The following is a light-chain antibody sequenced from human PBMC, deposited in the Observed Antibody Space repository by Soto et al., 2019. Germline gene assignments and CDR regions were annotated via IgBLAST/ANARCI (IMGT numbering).Light chain of an antibody. V-gene: IGLV1-47*01. CDR2: RNN. Sequence: QSVLTQPPAASGTPGQGVTISCSGSTANIGSNYVYWYQQLPGTAPKLLIYRNNQRPSGVPDLFSGSKSGTSASLAISGLRSDDEADYFCATWDESLNGFYVFGTGTKVTV. CDR3: ATWDESLNGFYV. CDR1: TANIGSNY. J-gene: IGLJ1*01.